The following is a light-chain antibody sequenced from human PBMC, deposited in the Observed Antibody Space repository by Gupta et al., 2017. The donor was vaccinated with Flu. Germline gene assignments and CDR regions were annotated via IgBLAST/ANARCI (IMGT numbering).Light chain of an antibody. CDR3: ASWYDSRRVRV. Sequence: QSVLTHPPSASVPPGQRVTISCSGSSSNIGGDYVYWYQQYPGKAPKVLMYRDNQRRSGVPDRFSGSKYGTSAALAISGRRPEDEADYYCASWYDSRRVRVFGGGTKLTVL. CDR1: SSNIGGDY. V-gene: IGLV1-47*01. J-gene: IGLJ3*02. CDR2: RDN.